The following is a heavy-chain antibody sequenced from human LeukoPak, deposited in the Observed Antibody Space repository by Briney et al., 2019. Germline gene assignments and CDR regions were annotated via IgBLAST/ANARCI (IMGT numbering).Heavy chain of an antibody. Sequence: GGSLRLSCAASGFTFDDYTMHWVRKAPGKGLEWFSLISWDGGSTYYADSVKGRFTISRDNSKNSLYLQMNSLRTEDTALYYCAKVDDSSGIFDYWGQGTLVTVSS. CDR1: GFTFDDYT. CDR3: AKVDDSSGIFDY. J-gene: IGHJ4*02. V-gene: IGHV3-43*01. CDR2: ISWDGGST. D-gene: IGHD3-22*01.